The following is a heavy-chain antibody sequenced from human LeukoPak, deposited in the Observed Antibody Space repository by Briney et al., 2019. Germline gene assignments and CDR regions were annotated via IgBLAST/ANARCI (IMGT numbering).Heavy chain of an antibody. CDR2: IYTSGTT. J-gene: IGHJ4*02. D-gene: IGHD3-10*01. Sequence: PGGSLRLSCVVSGFTVTSNYMSWVRQAPGKGRDWVAVIYTSGTTNYADSVKGRFTVNRDNSKNTLYLQMNSMRAEDTAVYYCASKLTSGYWGQGTLVTVSS. V-gene: IGHV3-66*01. CDR3: ASKLTSGY. CDR1: GFTVTSNY.